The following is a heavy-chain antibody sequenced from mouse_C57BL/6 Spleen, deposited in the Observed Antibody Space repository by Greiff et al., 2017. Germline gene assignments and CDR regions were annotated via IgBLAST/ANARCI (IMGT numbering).Heavy chain of an antibody. V-gene: IGHV1-69*01. CDR3: AREIGGSRDY. Sequence: QVQLQQPGAELVMPGASVKLSCKASGYTFTSYWMHWVKQRPGQGLEWIGEFDPSDSYTNYNQKFKGKSTLTVDKSSSTAYMQLSSLTSEDSAVYYCAREIGGSRDYWGQGTTLTVSS. D-gene: IGHD1-1*01. CDR1: GYTFTSYW. J-gene: IGHJ2*01. CDR2: FDPSDSYT.